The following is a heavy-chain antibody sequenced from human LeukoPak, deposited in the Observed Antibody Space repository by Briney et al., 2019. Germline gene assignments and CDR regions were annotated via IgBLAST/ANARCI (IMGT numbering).Heavy chain of an antibody. CDR1: GFTFSGSA. CDR3: TRSPNYYDSSRFDY. Sequence: PGGSLRLSCAASGFTFSGSAMHWVRQASGKGLERVGRIRSKANSYATAYAASVKGRFTISRDDSKNTAYLQMNSLKTEDTAVYYCTRSPNYYDSSRFDYWGQGTLVTVSS. V-gene: IGHV3-73*01. CDR2: IRSKANSYAT. J-gene: IGHJ4*02. D-gene: IGHD3-22*01.